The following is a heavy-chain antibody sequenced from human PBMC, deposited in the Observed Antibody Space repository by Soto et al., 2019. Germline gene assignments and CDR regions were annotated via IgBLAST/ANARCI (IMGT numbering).Heavy chain of an antibody. J-gene: IGHJ1*01. CDR3: AYRSSSWDEYFQH. Sequence: GGSLRLSCAASGVTFSSYAMSWVRQAPGKGLEWVSAISGSGGSTYYADSVKGRFTISRDNSKNTLYLQMNSLRAEDTAVYYCAYRSSSWDEYFQHWGQGTLVTVSS. V-gene: IGHV3-23*01. CDR2: ISGSGGST. D-gene: IGHD6-13*01. CDR1: GVTFSSYA.